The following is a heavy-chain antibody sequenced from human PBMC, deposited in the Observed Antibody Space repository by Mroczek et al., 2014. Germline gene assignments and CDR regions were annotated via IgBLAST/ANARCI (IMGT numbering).Heavy chain of an antibody. CDR2: ISGSGGST. J-gene: IGHJ4*02. D-gene: IGHD5-18*01. V-gene: IGHV3-23*01. CDR3: AKSPPGDTAMLTIFDY. CDR1: GFTFSSYA. Sequence: ESGGGLVQPGGSLRLSCAASGFTFSSYAMSWVRQAPGKGLEWVSAISGSGGSTYYADSVKGRFTISRDNSKNTLYLQMNSLRAEDTAVYYCAKSPPGDTAMLTIFDYWGQGTLATVSS.